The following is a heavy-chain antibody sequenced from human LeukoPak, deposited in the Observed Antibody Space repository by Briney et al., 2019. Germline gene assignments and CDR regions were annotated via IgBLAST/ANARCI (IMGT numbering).Heavy chain of an antibody. CDR2: IYPGDSDT. CDR1: GYSFTSYW. J-gene: IGHJ3*02. CDR3: ARRIAVAGIGAFDI. Sequence: GESLKISCKGSGYSFTSYWIGWVRQMPGEGLEWMGIIYPGDSDTRYSPSFQGQVTISADKSISTAYLQWSSLKAPDTAMYYCARRIAVAGIGAFDIWGQGTMVTVSS. V-gene: IGHV5-51*01. D-gene: IGHD6-19*01.